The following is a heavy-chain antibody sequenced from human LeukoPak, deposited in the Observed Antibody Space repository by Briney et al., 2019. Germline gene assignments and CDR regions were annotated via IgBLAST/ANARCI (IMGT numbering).Heavy chain of an antibody. CDR3: AKDRAAAGSPFDY. D-gene: IGHD6-13*01. CDR2: IRYDGSNK. CDR1: GFTFSSYG. J-gene: IGHJ4*02. V-gene: IGHV3-30*02. Sequence: GGSLRLSCAASGFTFSSYGMHWVRQAPGKWLEWVAFIRYDGSNKYYADSVKGRFTISRDNSKNTLYLQMNSLRAEDTAVYYCAKDRAAAGSPFDYWGQGTLVTVSS.